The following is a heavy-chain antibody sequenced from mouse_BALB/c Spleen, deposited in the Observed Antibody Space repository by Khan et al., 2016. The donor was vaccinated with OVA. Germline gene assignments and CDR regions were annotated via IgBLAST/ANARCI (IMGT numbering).Heavy chain of an antibody. CDR1: GYAFTNYL. CDR3: SRSGYGFGAY. D-gene: IGHD3-2*02. V-gene: IGHV1-54*01. CDR2: INPGSGGT. J-gene: IGHJ3*01. Sequence: QVQLKQSGAELVRPGTSVKVSCKASGYAFTNYLIEWVKQRPGQGLEWSGVINPGSGGTNYNEKFKDKATLTADKSSSTAYMQLSSLTSDDSAVYFGSRSGYGFGAYWGPGTLVTVSA.